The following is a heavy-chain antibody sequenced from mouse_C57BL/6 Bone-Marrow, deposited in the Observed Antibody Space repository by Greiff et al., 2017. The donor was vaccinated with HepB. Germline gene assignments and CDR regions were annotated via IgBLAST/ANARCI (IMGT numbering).Heavy chain of an antibody. CDR2: IYPRSGNT. CDR3: ARGYYGSSYEGY. J-gene: IGHJ2*01. D-gene: IGHD1-1*01. V-gene: IGHV1-81*01. CDR1: GYTFTSYG. Sequence: LVESGAELARPGASVKLSCKASGYTFTSYGISWVKQRTGQGLEWIGEIYPRSGNTYYNEKFKGKATLTADKSSSTAYMELRSLTSEDSAVYFCARGYYGSSYEGYWGQGTTLTVSS.